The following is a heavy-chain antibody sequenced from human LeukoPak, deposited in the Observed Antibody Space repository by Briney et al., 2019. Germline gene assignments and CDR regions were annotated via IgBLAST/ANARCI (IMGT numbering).Heavy chain of an antibody. CDR1: GYTFTGCY. V-gene: IGHV1-2*02. Sequence: GASVKVSCKASGYTFTGCYMHWVRQAPGQGLEWMGWINPNSGGTNYAQKFQGRVTMTRDTSISTAYMELSRLRSDDTAVYYCARETYGSGVEDYWGQGTLVTVSS. J-gene: IGHJ4*02. CDR2: INPNSGGT. D-gene: IGHD3-10*01. CDR3: ARETYGSGVEDY.